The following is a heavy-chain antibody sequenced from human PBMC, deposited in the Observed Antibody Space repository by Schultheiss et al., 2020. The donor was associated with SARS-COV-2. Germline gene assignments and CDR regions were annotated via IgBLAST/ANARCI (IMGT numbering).Heavy chain of an antibody. V-gene: IGHV3-23*01. Sequence: GGSLRLSCAASGFTFSSYAMSWVRQAPGKGLEWVSAISGSGGSTYYADSVKGRFTISRDNSKNTLYLQMNSLRAEDTAVYYCATSGVVEMATIKDYWGQGTLVTVSS. CDR1: GFTFSSYA. D-gene: IGHD5-24*01. CDR3: ATSGVVEMATIKDY. J-gene: IGHJ4*02. CDR2: ISGSGGST.